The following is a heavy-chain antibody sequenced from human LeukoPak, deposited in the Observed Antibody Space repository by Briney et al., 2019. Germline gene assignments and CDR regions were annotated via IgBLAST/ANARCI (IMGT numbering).Heavy chain of an antibody. CDR1: GFTFSSYA. CDR3: AKDGSYGSLPDY. D-gene: IGHD3-10*01. CDR2: ISGSGGST. J-gene: IGHJ4*02. V-gene: IGHV3-23*01. Sequence: GGSLRLSCAASGFTFSSYAMSWVRQAPGKGLGWVSAISGSGGSTYYADSVKGRFTISRDNSKNTLYLQMNSLRAEDTAVYYCAKDGSYGSLPDYWGQGTLVTVSS.